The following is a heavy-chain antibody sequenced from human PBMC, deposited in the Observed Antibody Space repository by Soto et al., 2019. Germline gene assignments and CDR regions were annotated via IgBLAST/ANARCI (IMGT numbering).Heavy chain of an antibody. D-gene: IGHD3-9*01. V-gene: IGHV4-39*01. CDR2: VYYSGST. J-gene: IGHJ4*02. CDR3: GRLEGLATISYYFDY. CDR1: GGSVSSSSYY. Sequence: SETLSLTCTVPGGSVSSSSYYRGWVRQPPGKGLEWIGSVYYSGSTYYNPSLESRVTISVDKSKNQFSLKLLSLSAADTAVYYCGRLEGLATISYYFDYWGQGALVTVSS.